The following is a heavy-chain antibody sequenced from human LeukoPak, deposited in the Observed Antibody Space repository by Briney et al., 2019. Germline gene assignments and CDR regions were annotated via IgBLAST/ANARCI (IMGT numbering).Heavy chain of an antibody. D-gene: IGHD4-17*01. CDR3: TRDRGYGDYGTTFDY. CDR2: IYYSGST. V-gene: IGHV4-39*07. J-gene: IGHJ4*02. CDR1: GGSISSSYYY. Sequence: SETLSLTCTVSGGSISSSYYYWGWIRQPPGKGLEWIGSIYYSGSTYYNPSLKSRVTISVDTSKNQFSLKLSSVTAADTAVYYCTRDRGYGDYGTTFDYWGQGTLVTVSS.